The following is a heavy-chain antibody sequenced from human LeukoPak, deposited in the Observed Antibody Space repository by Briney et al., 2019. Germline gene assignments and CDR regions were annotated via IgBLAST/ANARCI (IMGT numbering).Heavy chain of an antibody. J-gene: IGHJ4*02. CDR2: IYPGDSDT. CDR1: GYSFTSYW. D-gene: IGHD3-10*01. CDR3: ARGGHGSGSYYNTFDY. Sequence: GESLKISCKGSGYSFTSYWIGWGRQMGGKLLEWMGIIYPGDSDTRYSPSFQGQVTISADKSISTAYLQWSSLKASDTAMYYCARGGHGSGSYYNTFDYWGQGTLVTVSS. V-gene: IGHV5-51*01.